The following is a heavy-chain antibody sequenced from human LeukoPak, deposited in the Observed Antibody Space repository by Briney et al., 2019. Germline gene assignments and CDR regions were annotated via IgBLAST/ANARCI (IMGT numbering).Heavy chain of an antibody. Sequence: PSETLSLTCTVSGGSISSSSYYWRWIRQPPGKGLEWIVSIYYSGSTYYNPSLKSRVTISVDTSKNQFSLKLSSVNAADTAVYYCARHPVFGVSRDDAFDIWGQGTMVTVSS. V-gene: IGHV4-39*01. J-gene: IGHJ3*02. CDR3: ARHPVFGVSRDDAFDI. CDR1: GGSISSSSYY. D-gene: IGHD3-3*01. CDR2: IYYSGST.